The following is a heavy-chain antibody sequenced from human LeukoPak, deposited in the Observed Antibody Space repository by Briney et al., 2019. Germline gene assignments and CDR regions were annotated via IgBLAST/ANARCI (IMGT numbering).Heavy chain of an antibody. J-gene: IGHJ4*02. Sequence: PGRSLRLSCAASGFTFSSYGMHWVRQAPGKGLEWVSSISNSGSYIYYADSVKGRFTISRDNAKNSLYLQLNSLRAEDTAVYYCARGPSGYHNTGGQGTLVTVSS. CDR3: ARGPSGYHNT. V-gene: IGHV3-21*01. D-gene: IGHD5-12*01. CDR2: ISNSGSYI. CDR1: GFTFSSYG.